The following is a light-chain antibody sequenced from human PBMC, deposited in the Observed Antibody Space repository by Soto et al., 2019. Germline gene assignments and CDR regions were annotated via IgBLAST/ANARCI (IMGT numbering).Light chain of an antibody. CDR3: QKYDSAPPFT. CDR2: TAS. Sequence: DIQMTQSPSSLSASVGDRVTITCRASHGISNYLAWYQQRPGKVPKLLIYTASTLQSGVPSRFSGSRSGTDFTLTISSLQPEDVATYYCQKYDSAPPFTFGGGNKVEIK. V-gene: IGKV1-27*01. J-gene: IGKJ4*01. CDR1: HGISNY.